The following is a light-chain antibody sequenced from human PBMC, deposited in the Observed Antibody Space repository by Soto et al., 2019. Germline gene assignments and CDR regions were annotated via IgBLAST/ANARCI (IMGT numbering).Light chain of an antibody. CDR1: QSVSSY. V-gene: IGKV3-11*01. J-gene: IGKJ4*01. Sequence: EIVLTRPPAPLYLSPGEIATLSCRASQSVSSYLAWYEQKPGQAPRLLIYDASNRATGIPAGFIGSGSGTDFTLTISSLEPEDCAVYYCQQRSNLPPLTFGGGTKVEIK. CDR2: DAS. CDR3: QQRSNLPPLT.